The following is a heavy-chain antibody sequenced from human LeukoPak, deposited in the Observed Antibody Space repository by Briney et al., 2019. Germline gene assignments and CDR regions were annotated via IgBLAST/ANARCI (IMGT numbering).Heavy chain of an antibody. CDR1: GFAFSGYW. V-gene: IGHV3-74*01. CDR2: ISPDGTTT. Sequence: PGGPLRLSCAASGFAFSGYWMHWVRQAPGKGPVWVSRISPDGTTTNYADSVKGRFTVSRDNAKNTLYLQISSLRAAEDTAVYYCTRDMWGTSDYWGQGTLVPSPQ. D-gene: IGHD1-14*01. J-gene: IGHJ4*02. CDR3: TRDMWGTSDY.